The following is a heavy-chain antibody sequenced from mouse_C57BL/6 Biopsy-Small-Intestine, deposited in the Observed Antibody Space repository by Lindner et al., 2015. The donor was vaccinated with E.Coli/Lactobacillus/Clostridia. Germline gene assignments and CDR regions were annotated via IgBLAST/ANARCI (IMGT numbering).Heavy chain of an antibody. CDR2: FDPEDGET. J-gene: IGHJ1*01. V-gene: IGHV1-18*01. Sequence: SVKVSCKVSGYTLTELSMHWVRQAPGKGLEWMGGFDPEDGETIYAQKFQGRVTMTEDTSTDIVYMELSSLRSEDTAVYYCATDSPLRFLEWPVNRGMDVWGQGTTVTVSS. D-gene: IGHD2-4*01. CDR3: ATDSPLRFLEWPVNRGMDV. CDR1: GYTLTELS.